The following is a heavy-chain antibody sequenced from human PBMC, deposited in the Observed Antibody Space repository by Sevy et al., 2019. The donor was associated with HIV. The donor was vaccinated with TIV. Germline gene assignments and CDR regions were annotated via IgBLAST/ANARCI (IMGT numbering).Heavy chain of an antibody. CDR1: GGTFSSYA. J-gene: IGHJ4*02. V-gene: IGHV1-69*13. Sequence: ASVKVSCKASGGTFSSYAISWVRQAPGQGLEWMGGIIPIFGTANYAQKFQGRVTITADESTSTAYMELSSLRSEDTAVYYCSRGGVGATSHLFDYWGQGTLVTVSS. D-gene: IGHD1-26*01. CDR3: SRGGVGATSHLFDY. CDR2: IIPIFGTA.